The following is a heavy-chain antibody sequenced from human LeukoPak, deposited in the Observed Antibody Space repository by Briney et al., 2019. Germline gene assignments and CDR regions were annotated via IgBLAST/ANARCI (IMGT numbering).Heavy chain of an antibody. D-gene: IGHD1-26*01. Sequence: GGSLRVSCAASGFTFSYFWMSWVRQAPGKGLEWVANINLDGTERHYVDSVKGRFTISRDNARKSLYLQMNSLRDEDTAVYYCARDNVGATPFDYWGQGTLVTVSS. CDR1: GFTFSYFW. V-gene: IGHV3-7*05. CDR3: ARDNVGATPFDY. J-gene: IGHJ4*02. CDR2: INLDGTER.